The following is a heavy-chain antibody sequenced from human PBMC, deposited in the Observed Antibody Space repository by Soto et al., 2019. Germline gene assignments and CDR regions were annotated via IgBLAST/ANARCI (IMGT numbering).Heavy chain of an antibody. CDR3: XXXXXPXL. Sequence: EAQVVESGGGLIQPGGSLRLSCAASGFTVSSKYMTWVRQAPGKGLEWVSIIWSAGLTYYADSVKGRFTISRDNSKNTXXLXXXXXXXXXXXXXXXXXXXXPXLXGQGTLVTVSS. J-gene: IGHJ4*02. CDR1: GFTVSSKY. CDR2: IWSAGLT. V-gene: IGHV3-53*01.